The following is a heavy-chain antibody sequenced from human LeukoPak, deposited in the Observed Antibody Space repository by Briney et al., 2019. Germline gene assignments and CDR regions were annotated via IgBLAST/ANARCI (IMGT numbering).Heavy chain of an antibody. D-gene: IGHD2-2*02. Sequence: AGGSLRLSCAASGFTFSSYAMSWVRQAPGKGLEWVSAISGSGGSTYYADSVKGRFTISRDNSKNTLYLQMNSLRAEDTAVYYCAKVSGIVVVPAAIIDYWGQGTLVTVSS. CDR1: GFTFSSYA. CDR3: AKVSGIVVVPAAIIDY. J-gene: IGHJ4*02. V-gene: IGHV3-23*01. CDR2: ISGSGGST.